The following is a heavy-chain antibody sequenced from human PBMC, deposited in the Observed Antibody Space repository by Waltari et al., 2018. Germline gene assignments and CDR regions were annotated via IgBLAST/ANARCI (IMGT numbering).Heavy chain of an antibody. J-gene: IGHJ3*02. V-gene: IGHV4-34*01. CDR2: INHSGST. CDR1: GGSFSGYY. D-gene: IGHD5-12*01. Sequence: QVQLQQWGAGLLKPWETLSHTCAVYGGSFSGYYWSWIRQPPGKGLEWIGEINHSGSTNYNPSLKSRVTISVDTSKNQFSLKLSSVTAADTAVYYCAREGNTRWLQTEMNDAFDIWGQGTMVTVSS. CDR3: AREGNTRWLQTEMNDAFDI.